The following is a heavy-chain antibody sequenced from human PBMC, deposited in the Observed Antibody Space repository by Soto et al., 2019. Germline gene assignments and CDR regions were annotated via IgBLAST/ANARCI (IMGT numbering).Heavy chain of an antibody. CDR3: AKGITYYDILTGYSQYGMDV. CDR1: GFTFSSYW. Sequence: GGSLRLSCAASGFTFSSYWMHWVRQAPGKGLVWVSAISGSGGSTYYADSVKGRFTISRDNSKNTLYLQMNSLRAEDTAVYYCAKGITYYDILTGYSQYGMDVWGQGTTVTVSS. J-gene: IGHJ6*02. CDR2: ISGSGGST. D-gene: IGHD3-9*01. V-gene: IGHV3-23*01.